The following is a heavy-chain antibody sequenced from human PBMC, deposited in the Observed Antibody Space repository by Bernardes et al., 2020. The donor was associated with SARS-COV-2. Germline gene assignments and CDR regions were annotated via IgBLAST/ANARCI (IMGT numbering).Heavy chain of an antibody. Sequence: GGSLRLSCAASGFTFSSYWMSWVRQAPGKGLEWVSYIGRDSRYISYVDSVKGRFTIPRDDAQNSLYPQMNSLTAEDTAIYYCARRLIVEARAGLDYWGRGTLVTVSS. D-gene: IGHD2-15*01. CDR1: GFTFSSYW. CDR3: ARRLIVEARAGLDY. V-gene: IGHV3-21*06. J-gene: IGHJ4*02. CDR2: IGRDSRYI.